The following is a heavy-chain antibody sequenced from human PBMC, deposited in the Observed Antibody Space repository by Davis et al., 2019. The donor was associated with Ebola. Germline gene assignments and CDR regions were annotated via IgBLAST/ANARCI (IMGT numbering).Heavy chain of an antibody. J-gene: IGHJ5*02. D-gene: IGHD5/OR15-5a*01. CDR1: GGSISSSSYY. V-gene: IGHV4-39*01. Sequence: SETLSLTCTVSGGSISSSSYYWGWIRQPPGKGLEWIGSIYYSGSTYYNPSLKSRVTISVDTSKNQFSLKLSSVTAADTAVYYCARGVYGLTGFDPWGQGTLVTVSS. CDR2: IYYSGST. CDR3: ARGVYGLTGFDP.